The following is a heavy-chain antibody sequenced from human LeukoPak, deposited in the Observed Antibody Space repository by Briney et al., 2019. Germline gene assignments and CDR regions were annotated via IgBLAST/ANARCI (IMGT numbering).Heavy chain of an antibody. D-gene: IGHD6-6*01. Sequence: ASVKVSCKASGYNFISYGISWVRLVPGQGLEWMGWISAYNGDTNYAQRFQGRVTMTTDTSTSTAYMELGSLKFDDTAVYYCARNAFNTSSENYFDYWGRGTLVTVSS. J-gene: IGHJ4*02. CDR2: ISAYNGDT. V-gene: IGHV1-18*01. CDR1: GYNFISYG. CDR3: ARNAFNTSSENYFDY.